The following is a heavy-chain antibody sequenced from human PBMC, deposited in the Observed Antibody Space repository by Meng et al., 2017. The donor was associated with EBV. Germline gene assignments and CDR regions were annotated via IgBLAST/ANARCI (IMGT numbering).Heavy chain of an antibody. V-gene: IGHV1-2*02. Sequence: VQVGGSGGVGQKARGSVKVAVKGAGYTLTGYYNHWGRPAPGQGVWWMGRINPNSGGTNYAQKFQGRVTMTRDTSISTAYMELSRLRSDDTAVYYCARVGIAVAGTGDYWGQGTLVTVSS. J-gene: IGHJ4*02. CDR2: INPNSGGT. D-gene: IGHD6-19*01. CDR3: ARVGIAVAGTGDY. CDR1: GYTLTGYY.